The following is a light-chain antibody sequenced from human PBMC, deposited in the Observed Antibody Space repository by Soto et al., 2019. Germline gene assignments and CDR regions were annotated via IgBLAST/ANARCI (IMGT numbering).Light chain of an antibody. J-gene: IGKJ1*01. CDR3: QEYNTWPWT. Sequence: DIVMTQSPDSLAVSLGERATINLKSSQSVLYSSNNKNYLVWYQQKPGQPPKXLIYWASTRESGVPDRFSGSGSGTECSLTINSLQSEDVAVYYCQEYNTWPWTFGQGTKVDI. V-gene: IGKV4-1*01. CDR1: QSVLYSSNNKNY. CDR2: WAS.